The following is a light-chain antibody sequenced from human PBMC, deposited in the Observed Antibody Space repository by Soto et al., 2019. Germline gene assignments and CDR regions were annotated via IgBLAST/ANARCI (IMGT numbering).Light chain of an antibody. J-gene: IGLJ1*01. Sequence: QSVLTQPPSVSGSPGQSVAISCTGTSSDVGSYNRVSWYQQPPGEAPKLMIYDVSNRPSGVPDRFSGSKSGNTASLTISGLQAEDEADYYCNSYTGSSTYVFGTGTKLTVL. V-gene: IGLV2-18*02. CDR3: NSYTGSSTYV. CDR1: SSDVGSYNR. CDR2: DVS.